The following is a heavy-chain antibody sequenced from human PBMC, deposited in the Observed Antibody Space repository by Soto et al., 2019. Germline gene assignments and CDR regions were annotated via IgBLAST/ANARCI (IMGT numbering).Heavy chain of an antibody. Sequence: QVQLVESGGGVVQPGRSLRLSCAASGFTFSSYGMHWVRQAPGKGLEWVVVIWYDGSNKYYADSVKGRFTISRDNSKNTLYLQMNSLRAEDTAVYYCARDHIVVVPAAMTPDYYMDVWGKGTTVTVSS. CDR1: GFTFSSYG. V-gene: IGHV3-33*01. J-gene: IGHJ6*03. D-gene: IGHD2-2*01. CDR3: ARDHIVVVPAAMTPDYYMDV. CDR2: IWYDGSNK.